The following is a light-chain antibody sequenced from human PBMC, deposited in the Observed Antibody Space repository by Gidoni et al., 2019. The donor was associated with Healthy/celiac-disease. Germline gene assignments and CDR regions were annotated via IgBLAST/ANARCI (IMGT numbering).Light chain of an antibody. CDR1: QSISSY. J-gene: IGKJ3*01. Sequence: DIQMTQSPSSLSASVGDRVTITCRASQSISSYLNWYQQKPGKAPKLLIYAASSLQSGVPSRFSGSGSGTEFTLTISSLQPEDFATYYCQQSYSTPVFTFGPGTKVEIK. CDR2: AAS. CDR3: QQSYSTPVFT. V-gene: IGKV1-39*01.